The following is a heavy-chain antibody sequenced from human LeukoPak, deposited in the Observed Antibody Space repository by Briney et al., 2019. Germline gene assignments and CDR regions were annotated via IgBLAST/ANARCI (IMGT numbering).Heavy chain of an antibody. CDR2: ISYDGSNK. V-gene: IGHV3-30-3*01. J-gene: IGHJ4*02. CDR3: ARAHPPGIAAAGNFDY. D-gene: IGHD6-13*01. Sequence: PGGSLRLSCAASGFTFSSYAMHRVRQAPGKGLEWVAVISYDGSNKYYADSVKGRFTISRDNSKNTLYLQMNSLRAEDTAVYYCARAHPPGIAAAGNFDYWGQGTLVTVSS. CDR1: GFTFSSYA.